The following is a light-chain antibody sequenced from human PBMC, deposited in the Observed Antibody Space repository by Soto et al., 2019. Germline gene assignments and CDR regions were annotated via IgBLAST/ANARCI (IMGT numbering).Light chain of an antibody. CDR3: SSYTSSSTLYV. CDR1: SSDVGGYNY. V-gene: IGLV2-14*01. CDR2: EVS. J-gene: IGLJ1*01. Sequence: QSVLTQPASASGSPGQSITISCTGTSSDVGGYNYVSWYQQHPGKAPKLMIYEVSNRPSGVSNRFSGSKSGNTASLTISGLQAEDEADYYCSSYTSSSTLYVFGTGTKATVL.